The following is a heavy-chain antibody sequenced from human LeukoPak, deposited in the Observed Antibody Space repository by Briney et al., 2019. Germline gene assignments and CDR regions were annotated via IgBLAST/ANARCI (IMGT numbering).Heavy chain of an antibody. Sequence: ASVTVSCKPSGYTFTSYDINWVRHAPGQGLEWMGWMKTNSGNTGYAQKFQGRVTMTRNTSTSTAYMELSSLRSEDTAVYYCARRKLYSSSWSDPWGQGTLVTVSS. CDR2: MKTNSGNT. CDR1: GYTFTSYD. D-gene: IGHD6-13*01. CDR3: ARRKLYSSSWSDP. J-gene: IGHJ5*02. V-gene: IGHV1-8*01.